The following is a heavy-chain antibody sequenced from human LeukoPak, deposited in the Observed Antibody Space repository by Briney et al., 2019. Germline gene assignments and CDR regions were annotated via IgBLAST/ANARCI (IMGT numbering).Heavy chain of an antibody. V-gene: IGHV1-2*02. CDR3: ARDGWFYYDSSDYSGFDY. D-gene: IGHD3-22*01. CDR2: INPNSGGT. J-gene: IGHJ4*02. Sequence: GASVKVSCKASGYTFTGYYMQWVRQAPGQGLEWMGWINPNSGGTNYALKFQVRVTMTRDTSTSTVYMELSSLRSEDTAVYYCARDGWFYYDSSDYSGFDYWGQGTLVTVSS. CDR1: GYTFTGYY.